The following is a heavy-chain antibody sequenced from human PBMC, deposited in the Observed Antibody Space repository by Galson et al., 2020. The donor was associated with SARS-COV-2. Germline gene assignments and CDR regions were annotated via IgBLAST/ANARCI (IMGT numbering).Heavy chain of an antibody. Sequence: ASETLSLTCSVSGGSISSYHWSWIRQPPGKGLEWIGYIYYSGSTYYNPSLKSRVTISVDTSKSQFSLKLSSVTAADTAVYYCARHLNTAMGVWYFDLWGRGTLVTVSS. CDR1: GGSISSYH. J-gene: IGHJ2*01. CDR2: IYYSGST. V-gene: IGHV4-59*08. D-gene: IGHD5-18*01. CDR3: ARHLNTAMGVWYFDL.